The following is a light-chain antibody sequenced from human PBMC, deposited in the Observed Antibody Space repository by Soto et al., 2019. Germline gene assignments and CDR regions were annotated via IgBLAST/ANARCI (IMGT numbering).Light chain of an antibody. J-gene: IGKJ5*01. CDR1: QSVNSN. CDR3: QQYDNWPPSIT. CDR2: GAS. V-gene: IGKV3-15*01. Sequence: EIVMTQSPVTLSVAPGERATLSFRASQSVNSNLAWYQQKPGQAPRLLIYGASTRATGIPARFSGSGSGTEFTLTISGLQSEDFALYYCQQYDNWPPSITFGQGTRLEI.